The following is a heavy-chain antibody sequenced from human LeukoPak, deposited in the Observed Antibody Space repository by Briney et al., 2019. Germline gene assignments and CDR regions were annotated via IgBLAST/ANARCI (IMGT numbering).Heavy chain of an antibody. D-gene: IGHD3-9*01. CDR3: ARGNTGTASRYFDWFAPSRYGMDV. Sequence: SQTLSLTCAISGDSVSSNSAAWNWIRQSPSRGLEWQGRTYYRSKWYNDYAVSVKSRITINPDTSKNQFSLQLNSVTPEDTAVYYCARGNTGTASRYFDWFAPSRYGMDVWGQGTTVTVSS. J-gene: IGHJ6*02. CDR2: TYYRSKWYN. V-gene: IGHV6-1*01. CDR1: GDSVSSNSAA.